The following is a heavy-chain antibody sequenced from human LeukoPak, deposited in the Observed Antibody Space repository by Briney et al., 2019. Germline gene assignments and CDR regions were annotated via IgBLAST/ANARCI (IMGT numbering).Heavy chain of an antibody. Sequence: SVKVSCKASGVTFSSYAISWVRQAPGQGLEWMGGIIPIFGTANYAQKFQGRVTITADESTSTAYMELSSLRSEDTAVYYCCVIKTGTEYYYHYYMDVWGKGTTVTVSS. CDR3: CVIKTGTEYYYHYYMDV. D-gene: IGHD1-7*01. V-gene: IGHV1-69*01. CDR2: IIPIFGTA. CDR1: GVTFSSYA. J-gene: IGHJ6*03.